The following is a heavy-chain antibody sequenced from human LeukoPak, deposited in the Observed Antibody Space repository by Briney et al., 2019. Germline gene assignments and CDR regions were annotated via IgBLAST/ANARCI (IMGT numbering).Heavy chain of an antibody. CDR3: ARGVAISSSGWYDTFDY. CDR1: GFTFSNSA. D-gene: IGHD6-19*01. V-gene: IGHV3-64*02. J-gene: IGHJ4*02. CDR2: ISTNGDRT. Sequence: GGSLRLSCAASGFTFSNSAMYWARQAPGKGLEFVSVISTNGDRTYYADSVKGRFTISRDNSKNTLYLQMGSLRADDMGVYYCARGVAISSSGWYDTFDYWGQGALVTISS.